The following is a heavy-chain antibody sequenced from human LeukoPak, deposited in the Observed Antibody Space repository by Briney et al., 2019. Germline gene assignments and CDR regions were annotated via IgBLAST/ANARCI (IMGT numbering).Heavy chain of an antibody. V-gene: IGHV4-4*07. CDR1: GGSISSYY. CDR2: IYTSRST. Sequence: PSETLSLTCTVSGGSISSYYWSWIRQPAGKGLEWIGRIYTSRSTNYNPSLKSRVTMSVDTSKNQFSLKLSSVTAADTAVYYCARDLYYYDSSGYYYRWFDPWGQGTLVTVSS. J-gene: IGHJ5*02. D-gene: IGHD3-22*01. CDR3: ARDLYYYDSSGYYYRWFDP.